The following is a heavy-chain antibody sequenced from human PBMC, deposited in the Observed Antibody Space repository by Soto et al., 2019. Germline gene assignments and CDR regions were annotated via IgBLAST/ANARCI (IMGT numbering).Heavy chain of an antibody. Sequence: QVQLVQSGAEVRQPASSVKVSCKTSGATFSSYAITCVRQAPGQGLQWMGGIVPTVDTSTDAQKFQGRVTITADKFTNTIYMELSSLRSDDTAVYYCVRVVAIPGYPDNWGQGTLVTVSS. CDR1: GATFSSYA. V-gene: IGHV1-69*14. CDR3: VRVVAIPGYPDN. J-gene: IGHJ4*02. D-gene: IGHD5-12*01. CDR2: IVPTVDTS.